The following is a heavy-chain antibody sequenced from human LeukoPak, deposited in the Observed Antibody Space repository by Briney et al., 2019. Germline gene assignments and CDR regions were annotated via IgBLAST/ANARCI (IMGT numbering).Heavy chain of an antibody. CDR1: GFTFSSYW. J-gene: IGHJ4*02. D-gene: IGHD3-16*02. Sequence: GGSLRLSCAASGFTFSSYWMSWVRQAPGKGLEWVANIKQDGSEKYYVDSVKGRFTISRDNAKNSLYLQMNSLRAEDTAVYYCARDGDYVWGSYRYPDYWGQGTLVTVSS. CDR2: IKQDGSEK. CDR3: ARDGDYVWGSYRYPDY. V-gene: IGHV3-7*01.